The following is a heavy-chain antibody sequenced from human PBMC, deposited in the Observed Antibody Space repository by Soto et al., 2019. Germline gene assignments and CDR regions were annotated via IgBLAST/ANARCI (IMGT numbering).Heavy chain of an antibody. D-gene: IGHD6-13*01. CDR3: ARDNGIAGSFDP. CDR1: GFTFSSYS. J-gene: IGHJ5*02. Sequence: EVQLVESRGGLVKRGGSLRLSCAASGFTFSSYSMNWVRQAPGKGLEWISYIISSSTTIFYADSVKGRFTISRDNAKSSLYLQMNGLRDEDTAVYYCARDNGIAGSFDPWGQGTLVTVSS. V-gene: IGHV3-48*02. CDR2: IISSSTTI.